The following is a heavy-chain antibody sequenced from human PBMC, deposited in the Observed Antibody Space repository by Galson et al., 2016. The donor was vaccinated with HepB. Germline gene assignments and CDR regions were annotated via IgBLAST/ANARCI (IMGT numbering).Heavy chain of an antibody. J-gene: IGHJ6*04. V-gene: IGHV1-18*01. CDR2: INVFNGHT. Sequence: SVKVSCKASGYPFTSFGISWVRQAPGQGLEWMGWINVFNGHTNYAQKLQGRVTMTTDTSTSTPYMELRSLRSDDTAVYYCARSLVPSFGMDVWGKGTTVTVSS. D-gene: IGHD2-8*02. CDR1: GYPFTSFG. CDR3: ARSLVPSFGMDV.